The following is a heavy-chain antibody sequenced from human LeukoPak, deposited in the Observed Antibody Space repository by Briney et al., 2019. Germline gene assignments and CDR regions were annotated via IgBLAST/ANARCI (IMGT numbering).Heavy chain of an antibody. CDR3: ARTQYYSAAGTLSWEPKERRPKFCFDS. V-gene: IGHV4-34*01. D-gene: IGHD2/OR15-2a*01. Sequence: SETLSLTCAVSGGSFSDGHWSWIRQSPGRGLGWIWLVGQWGTTTSNPPLKSRVSMSADTSRKHSSLRLLSVTTADTAVYFCARTQYYSAAGTLSWEPKERRPKFCFDSWGQGALVTVSS. CDR2: VGQWGTT. CDR1: GGSFSDGH. J-gene: IGHJ5*01.